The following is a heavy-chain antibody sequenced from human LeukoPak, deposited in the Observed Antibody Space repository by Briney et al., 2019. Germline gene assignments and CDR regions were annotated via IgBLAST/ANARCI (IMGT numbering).Heavy chain of an antibody. D-gene: IGHD3-10*01. Sequence: GGSLRLSCAASGFAFSSYEMNWVRQAPGKGLEWISYISSSNTIYYADSVKGRFTISRDNANNSLYLQMNSLRAEDTAVYYCARDHYYGSGSFDYWGQGTLVTVSS. CDR3: ARDHYYGSGSFDY. CDR1: GFAFSSYE. CDR2: ISSSNTI. J-gene: IGHJ4*02. V-gene: IGHV3-48*03.